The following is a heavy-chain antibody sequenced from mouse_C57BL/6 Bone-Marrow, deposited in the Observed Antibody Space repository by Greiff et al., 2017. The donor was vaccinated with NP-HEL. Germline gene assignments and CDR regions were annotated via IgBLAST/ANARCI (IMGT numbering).Heavy chain of an antibody. CDR3: ASGGNGGDY. D-gene: IGHD2-1*01. CDR2: IDPSDSYT. CDR1: GYTFTSYW. Sequence: QVQLQQPGAELVKPGASVKLSCKASGYTFTSYWMQWVKQRPGQGLEWIGEIDPSDSYTNYNQKFKGKATLTVDTSSSTAYMQLSSLTAEDAAVYYCASGGNGGDYWGQGTTLTVSS. V-gene: IGHV1-50*01. J-gene: IGHJ2*01.